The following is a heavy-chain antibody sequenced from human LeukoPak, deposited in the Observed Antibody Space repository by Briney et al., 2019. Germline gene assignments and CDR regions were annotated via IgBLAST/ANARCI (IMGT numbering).Heavy chain of an antibody. CDR2: IYSNGRT. J-gene: IGHJ5*02. CDR1: GFTVSNNY. D-gene: IGHD2-15*01. CDR3: ARDVGP. V-gene: IGHV3-53*01. Sequence: PGGSLRLSCAASGFTVSNNYRRWVRQAPGKGLEWVSLIYSNGRTDYTDPVKGRFSISRDNSKNTMYLQMNSLRAEDTAMYYCARDVGPWGQGTLVTVSS.